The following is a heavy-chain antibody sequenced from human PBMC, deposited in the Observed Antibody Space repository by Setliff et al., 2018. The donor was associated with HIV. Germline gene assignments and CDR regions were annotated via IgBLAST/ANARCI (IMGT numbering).Heavy chain of an antibody. CDR3: AKEQEIGSYLDP. J-gene: IGHJ5*02. CDR2: INPKSDGT. Sequence: ASVKVSCKASGYSFTDYYIHWVRQAPGQGLEWMGWINPKSDGTNYAQKFQGWITMTRDTSISTAYLELSSLRSDDSAVYFCAKEQEIGSYLDPWGQGTLVTVSS. CDR1: GYSFTDYY. D-gene: IGHD2-2*02. V-gene: IGHV1-2*04.